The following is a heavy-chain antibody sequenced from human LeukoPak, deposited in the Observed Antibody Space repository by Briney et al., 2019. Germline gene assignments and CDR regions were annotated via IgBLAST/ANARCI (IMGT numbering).Heavy chain of an antibody. J-gene: IGHJ4*02. CDR3: ARGRAGVEPFDY. V-gene: IGHV4-4*09. D-gene: IGHD1-14*01. CDR2: IHLSGLT. Sequence: SETLSLTCTVSDGSISFYYWSWIRQPPGRGLEWIGYIHLSGLTDYNPSLKSRVTISVETSKTQFSLKLSSVTAADTAVYYCARGRAGVEPFDYWGQGTLVTVSS. CDR1: DGSISFYY.